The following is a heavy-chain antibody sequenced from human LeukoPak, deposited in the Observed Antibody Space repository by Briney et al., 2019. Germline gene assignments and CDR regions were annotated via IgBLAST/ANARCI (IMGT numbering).Heavy chain of an antibody. D-gene: IGHD4-17*01. CDR3: ARDHNGDYGFDP. J-gene: IGHJ5*02. V-gene: IGHV3-30*03. CDR1: GFTFSSYG. CDR2: ISYDGSNK. Sequence: GGSLRLSCAASGFTFSSYGMHWVRQAPGKGLEWVAVISYDGSNKYYADSVKGRFTISRDNSKNTLYLQMNSLRAEDTAVYYCARDHNGDYGFDPWGQGTLVTVSS.